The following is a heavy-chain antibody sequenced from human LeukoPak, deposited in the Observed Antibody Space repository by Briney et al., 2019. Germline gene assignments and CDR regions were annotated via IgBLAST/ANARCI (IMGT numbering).Heavy chain of an antibody. D-gene: IGHD3-9*01. V-gene: IGHV3-21*01. CDR1: GFTFSSYS. CDR3: AGGDTLTGYYNVDGMDV. CDR2: ISSSSSYI. Sequence: GGSLRLSCAASGFTFSSYSMNWVRQAPGKGLEWVSSISSSSSYIYYADSVKGRFTISRDNAKNSLYLQMNSLRAEDTAVYYCAGGDTLTGYYNVDGMDVWGQGTTVTVSS. J-gene: IGHJ6*02.